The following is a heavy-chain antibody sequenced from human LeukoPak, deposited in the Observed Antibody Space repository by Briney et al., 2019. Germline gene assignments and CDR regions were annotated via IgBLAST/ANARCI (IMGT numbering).Heavy chain of an antibody. CDR1: GFTFSDYY. D-gene: IGHD5-12*01. J-gene: IGHJ6*02. CDR2: ISSSSSYT. Sequence: GGSLRLSCAASGFTFSDYYMSWIRQAPGKGLEWVSYISSSSSYTNYADSVKGRFTISRDNAKNSLYLQMNSLRAEDTAVYYCARDGPSGYGQNGFDYYGMDVWGQGTTVTVSS. CDR3: ARDGPSGYGQNGFDYYGMDV. V-gene: IGHV3-11*05.